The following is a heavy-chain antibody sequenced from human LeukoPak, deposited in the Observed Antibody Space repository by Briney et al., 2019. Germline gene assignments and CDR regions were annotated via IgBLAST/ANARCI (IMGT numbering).Heavy chain of an antibody. J-gene: IGHJ4*02. D-gene: IGHD3-16*02. Sequence: QPGGSLRLSCAASGFTFSSYGMSWVRQAPGKGLEWVANIKQDGSEKDYVDSVKGRFTISRDNAKNSLYLQMNSLRAEDTGVYYCARGDTQSKYRQFDSWGQGSLVIVSS. CDR1: GFTFSSYG. V-gene: IGHV3-7*04. CDR2: IKQDGSEK. CDR3: ARGDTQSKYRQFDS.